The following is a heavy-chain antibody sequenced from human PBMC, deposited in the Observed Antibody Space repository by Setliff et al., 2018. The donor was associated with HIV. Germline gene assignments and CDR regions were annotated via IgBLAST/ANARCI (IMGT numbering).Heavy chain of an antibody. CDR1: GMSVSGYY. V-gene: IGHV4-59*02. CDR2: IYHTGTT. D-gene: IGHD6-19*01. CDR3: VKDGSLAGRYYHYMDV. Sequence: LSLTCRVSGMSVSGYYWSWIRQSPGKGLEWIGYIYHTGTTSYNPSLKSRVTIQIDRSNNHFSLNLRSATTADTALYYCVKDGSLAGRYYHYMDVWGKGTTVTVSS. J-gene: IGHJ6*03.